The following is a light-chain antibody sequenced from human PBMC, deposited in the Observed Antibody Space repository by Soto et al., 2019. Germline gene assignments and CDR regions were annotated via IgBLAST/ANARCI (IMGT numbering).Light chain of an antibody. Sequence: DIQLTQSPSFLSASVGDTVTITCRASQGISRYLAWYQQKPGKAPKLLIYTASTLQSGVPSRFSGSGSGTEFTLTISSLQPEDFATYYCQHYNSYSEAFGQGTKVDIK. CDR3: QHYNSYSEA. CDR2: TAS. J-gene: IGKJ1*01. CDR1: QGISRY. V-gene: IGKV1-9*01.